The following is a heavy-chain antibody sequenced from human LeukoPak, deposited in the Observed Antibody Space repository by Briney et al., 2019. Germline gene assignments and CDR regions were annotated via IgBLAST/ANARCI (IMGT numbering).Heavy chain of an antibody. CDR2: TYYRSKWYN. CDR3: ARVASGRDGYNRGDYYFDY. J-gene: IGHJ4*02. CDR1: GDSVSSNSAA. D-gene: IGHD5-12*01. Sequence: SQTLSLTCAISGDSVSSNSAAWNWIGQSPSRGLEWLGRTYYRSKWYNDYAVSVKSRITINPDTSKNQFSLQLNSVTPEDTAVYYCARVASGRDGYNRGDYYFDYWGQGTLVTVSS. V-gene: IGHV6-1*01.